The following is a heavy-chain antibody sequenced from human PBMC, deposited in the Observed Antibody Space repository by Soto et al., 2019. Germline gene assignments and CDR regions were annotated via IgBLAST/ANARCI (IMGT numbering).Heavy chain of an antibody. CDR3: ASGVSMDYYGMDV. D-gene: IGHD3-10*01. V-gene: IGHV5-51*01. CDR2: IYPCDSDT. Sequence: GESLKLSCKGSGYSFTSYWIGWVRQMPGKGLEWMGIIYPCDSDTRYSPSFQGQVTISADKSISTAYLQWSSLKASDTAMYYCASGVSMDYYGMDVWGQGTTVTVSS. J-gene: IGHJ6*02. CDR1: GYSFTSYW.